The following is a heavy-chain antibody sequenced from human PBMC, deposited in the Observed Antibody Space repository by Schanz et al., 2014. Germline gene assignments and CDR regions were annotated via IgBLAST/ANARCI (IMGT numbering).Heavy chain of an antibody. J-gene: IGHJ4*02. Sequence: QVQLVESGGGVVQPGRSLRLSCAASGITLSGYGLHWVRQAPGKGLEWVVFISFDGRNTSYAHSVKGRFTISRDNSKNTVNLQMNSLRSEDTAVYYCAKEEKEVAADGSFFDYWGQGTLVTVSS. D-gene: IGHD6-13*01. V-gene: IGHV3-30*18. CDR2: ISFDGRNT. CDR3: AKEEKEVAADGSFFDY. CDR1: GITLSGYG.